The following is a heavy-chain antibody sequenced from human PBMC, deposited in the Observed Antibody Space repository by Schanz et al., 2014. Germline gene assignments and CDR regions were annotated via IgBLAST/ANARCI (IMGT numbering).Heavy chain of an antibody. V-gene: IGHV3-21*01. CDR3: VRDSFFAFDY. D-gene: IGHD3-3*01. Sequence: EVQLLESGGGLVKPGGSLRLSCLASGFAFSSYGMNWLRQAPGKGLEWVSYVSRSTPDIYYADSVKGRFTMSRDNAKNSVFLQMNSLRAEDTAVYYCVRDSFFAFDYWGQGTLVTVSS. J-gene: IGHJ4*02. CDR2: VSRSTPDI. CDR1: GFAFSSYG.